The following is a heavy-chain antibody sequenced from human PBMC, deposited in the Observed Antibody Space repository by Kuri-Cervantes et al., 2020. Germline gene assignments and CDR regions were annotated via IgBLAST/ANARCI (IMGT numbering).Heavy chain of an antibody. Sequence: GESLKISCAASGFTFSSYGMHWVRQAPGKGLEWVAVISYDGSNKYYADSVKGRFTISRDNSKNTLYLQMNSLRAEDTAVYYCAKFYARRAAAINWFDPWGQGTLVTVSS. J-gene: IGHJ5*02. D-gene: IGHD6-13*01. CDR2: ISYDGSNK. CDR1: GFTFSSYG. V-gene: IGHV3-30*18. CDR3: AKFYARRAAAINWFDP.